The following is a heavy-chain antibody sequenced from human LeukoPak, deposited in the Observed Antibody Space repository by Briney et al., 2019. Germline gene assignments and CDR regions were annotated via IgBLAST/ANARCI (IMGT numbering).Heavy chain of an antibody. D-gene: IGHD1-26*01. CDR2: IYSGGST. CDR1: GFTVSSNY. V-gene: IGHV3-53*01. CDR3: ARGDSGSYSLGLDY. Sequence: GGSLRLSCAASGFTVSSNYMSWVRQAPGKGLEWVSVIYSGGSTYYADSVKGRFTISRDNSKNTLYLQMNSLRAEDTAVYYCARGDSGSYSLGLDYWGQGTLVTVSS. J-gene: IGHJ4*02.